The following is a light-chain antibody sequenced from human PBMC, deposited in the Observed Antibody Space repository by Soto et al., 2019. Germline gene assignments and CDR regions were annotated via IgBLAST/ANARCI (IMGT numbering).Light chain of an antibody. J-gene: IGKJ4*01. CDR3: QQYGSSVLT. V-gene: IGKV3-20*01. CDR1: QSVSSSY. Sequence: ELVLTQSPSTLSLSPGERATLSCRASQSVSSSYLAWYQQKPGQAPRLLIYGASSRSTGIPDRFSGSGSGTDFTLTISRLEPEDFAVYYCQQYGSSVLTFGGGTQVEIK. CDR2: GAS.